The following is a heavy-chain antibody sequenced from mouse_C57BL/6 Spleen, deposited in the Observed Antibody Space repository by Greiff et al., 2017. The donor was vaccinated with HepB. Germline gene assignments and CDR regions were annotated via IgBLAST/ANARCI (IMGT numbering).Heavy chain of an antibody. J-gene: IGHJ4*01. V-gene: IGHV1-50*01. CDR3: ATMIRYAMDY. Sequence: VKLQQPGAELVKPGASVKLSCKASGYTFTSYWMQWVKQRPGQGLEWIGEIDPSDSYTNYNQKFKGKATLTVDTSSSTAYMQLSSLTSEDSAVYYCATMIRYAMDYWGQGTSVTVSS. CDR1: GYTFTSYW. CDR2: IDPSDSYT. D-gene: IGHD2-4*01.